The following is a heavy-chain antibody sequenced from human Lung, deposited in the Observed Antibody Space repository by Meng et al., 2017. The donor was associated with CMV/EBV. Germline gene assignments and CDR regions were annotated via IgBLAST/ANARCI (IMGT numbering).Heavy chain of an antibody. D-gene: IGHD1-1*01. CDR2: TYYRSKWYN. Sequence: SGDTCSSSSAAGTCSRQPPSRGREWLGTTYYRSKWYNDYAASLKSRVTIHPDTAKNPFSLLLNSVTPDDTALYYCTRENNWHGSFDLWGQGTLVTVSS. CDR3: TRENNWHGSFDL. J-gene: IGHJ4*02. V-gene: IGHV6-1*01. CDR1: GDTCSSSSAA.